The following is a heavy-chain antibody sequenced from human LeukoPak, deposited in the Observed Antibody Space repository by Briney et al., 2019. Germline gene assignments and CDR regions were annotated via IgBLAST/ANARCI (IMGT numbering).Heavy chain of an antibody. CDR2: ISGSGGST. V-gene: IGHV3-23*01. J-gene: IGHJ6*04. CDR1: GFTFSSYA. D-gene: IGHD3-10*02. Sequence: GGSLRLSCAASGFTFSSYAMSWVRQSPGKGLEWVSAISGSGGSTYYADSVKGRFTISRDNAKNTLYLQMNSLGAEDTAVYYCAELGITMIGGVWGKGTTVTISS. CDR3: AELGITMIGGV.